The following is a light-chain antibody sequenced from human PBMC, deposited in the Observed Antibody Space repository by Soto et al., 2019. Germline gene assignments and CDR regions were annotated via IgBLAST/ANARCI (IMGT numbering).Light chain of an antibody. J-gene: IGKJ5*01. V-gene: IGKV4-1*01. CDR2: WTS. CDR1: QSVLYSSNNKNC. Sequence: DIVMTQSPDSLAVSLGERATINCKSSQSVLYSSNNKNCLAWYQQKPGQPPKLLIYWTSTRESGVPDRFSGSGSGTDFTLTISSLQAEDVAVYYCQQYYSRPITFGQGTRLEIK. CDR3: QQYYSRPIT.